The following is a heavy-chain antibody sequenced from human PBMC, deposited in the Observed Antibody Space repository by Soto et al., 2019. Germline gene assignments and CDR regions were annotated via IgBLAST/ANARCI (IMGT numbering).Heavy chain of an antibody. Sequence: PSETLSLTCTVSGGSISSGGYYWSWIRQHPGKGLEWIGYIYYSGSTYYNPSLKSRVTISVDTSKNQFSLKLSSVTAADTAVFLGGGAPPDGGLEVWGQGTPVTVSS. V-gene: IGHV4-31*03. J-gene: IGHJ6*01. D-gene: IGHD3-16*01. CDR3: GGAPPDGGLEV. CDR2: IYYSGST. CDR1: GGSISSGGYY.